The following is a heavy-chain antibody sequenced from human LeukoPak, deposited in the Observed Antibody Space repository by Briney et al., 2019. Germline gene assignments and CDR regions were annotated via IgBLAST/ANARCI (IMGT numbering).Heavy chain of an antibody. D-gene: IGHD2-2*01. J-gene: IGHJ6*03. CDR2: IYPGDSNT. Sequence: GASLQISSKGSGYTFTNYWIAWVRQMPGKGLEWMGIIYPGDSNTIYSPSFQVQVTISAVKSITTAYLQWSSLTASDTAMYYCAKVGNCSTTSCYGYFYYYMDVWGKGTTVTVSS. CDR3: AKVGNCSTTSCYGYFYYYMDV. V-gene: IGHV5-51*01. CDR1: GYTFTNYW.